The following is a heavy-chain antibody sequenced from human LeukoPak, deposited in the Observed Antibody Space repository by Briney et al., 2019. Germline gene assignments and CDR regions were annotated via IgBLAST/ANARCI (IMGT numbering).Heavy chain of an antibody. V-gene: IGHV4-59*01. D-gene: IGHD3-3*02. Sequence: SETLSLTCTVSGGSFTYYDWTWVRQPPGKGLEWIGYVSHSGTTSYSPSPKSRVTISLDTSRNQFSLRLTSVAAADTAMCYCARGISDWDRASSHYYDRLDVWGQGTTVAVSS. J-gene: IGHJ6*02. CDR2: VSHSGTT. CDR3: ARGISDWDRASSHYYDRLDV. CDR1: GGSFTYYD.